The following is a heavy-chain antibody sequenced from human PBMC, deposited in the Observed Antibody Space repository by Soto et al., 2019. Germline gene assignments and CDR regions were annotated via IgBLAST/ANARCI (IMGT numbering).Heavy chain of an antibody. D-gene: IGHD3-3*01. J-gene: IGHJ5*02. CDR1: GYTFTSYD. CDR2: MNPKSGNT. CDR3: ARVGGGYYSRGTTGWFDP. V-gene: IGHV1-8*01. Sequence: QVQLVQSGAEVKKPGASVKVSCKASGYTFTSYDINWVRQATGQGLEWMGWMNPKSGNTGYAQKFQGRGTMTRNTSISTAYMELSSLRSEDTAVYYCARVGGGYYSRGTTGWFDPWGQGTLVTVSS.